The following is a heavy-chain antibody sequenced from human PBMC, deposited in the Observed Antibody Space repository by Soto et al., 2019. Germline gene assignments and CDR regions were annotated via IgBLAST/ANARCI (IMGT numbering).Heavy chain of an antibody. V-gene: IGHV2-5*02. D-gene: IGHD6-13*01. CDR1: GFSLSTSGVG. CDR3: AHRLGIAAAGTSWFDP. CDR2: IYWDDDK. J-gene: IGHJ5*02. Sequence: SGPTLVNPTQTLTLTCTFSGFSLSTSGVGVGWIRQPPGKALEWLALIYWDDDKRYSPSLKSRLTITKDTSKNQVVLTMTNMEPVDTATYYCAHRLGIAAAGTSWFDPWGQGTLATVSS.